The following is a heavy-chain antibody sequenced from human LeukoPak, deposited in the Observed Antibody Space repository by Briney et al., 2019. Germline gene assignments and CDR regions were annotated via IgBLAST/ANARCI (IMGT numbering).Heavy chain of an antibody. CDR1: GFTFSSYG. V-gene: IGHV3-33*01. J-gene: IGHJ4*02. Sequence: GGSLRLSCAASGFTFSSYGVHWVRQAPGKGLEWVAVIWYDGSNKYYADSVKGRFTISRDNSKNTLYLQMNSLRAEDTAVYYCAREEHTYYYDSSGYSFDYWGQGTLVTVSS. CDR3: AREEHTYYYDSSGYSFDY. D-gene: IGHD3-22*01. CDR2: IWYDGSNK.